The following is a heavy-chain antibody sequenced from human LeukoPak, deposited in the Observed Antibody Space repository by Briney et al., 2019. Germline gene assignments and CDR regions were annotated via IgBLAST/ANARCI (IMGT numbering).Heavy chain of an antibody. CDR3: ARDSGITNMFGGGRGSALEEPNDVFDI. V-gene: IGHV1-46*01. CDR2: INPSGGST. Sequence: GASVKVSCKASGYTFTSYYMHWVRQAPGQGLEWMGIINPSGGSTSYAQKFQGRVTMTTDTSTSTANMELRSLRSDDTAVYYCARDSGITNMFGGGRGSALEEPNDVFDIWGQGTMVIVSS. D-gene: IGHD3-16*01. J-gene: IGHJ3*02. CDR1: GYTFTSYY.